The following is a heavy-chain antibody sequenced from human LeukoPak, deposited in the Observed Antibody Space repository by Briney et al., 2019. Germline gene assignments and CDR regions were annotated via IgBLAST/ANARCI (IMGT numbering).Heavy chain of an antibody. CDR3: AKDQSVQRSRGYYYYYHMDV. CDR2: ISGDGGST. V-gene: IGHV3-43*02. J-gene: IGHJ6*03. CDR1: GFTFDDYA. D-gene: IGHD3-10*01. Sequence: GGSLRLSCAASGFTFDDYAMHWVRQAPGKGLEWVCLISGDGGSTYYADSVKGRFTISRDNSKNSLYLQMNSLRTEDTALYYCAKDQSVQRSRGYYYYYHMDVWGKGTTVTVSS.